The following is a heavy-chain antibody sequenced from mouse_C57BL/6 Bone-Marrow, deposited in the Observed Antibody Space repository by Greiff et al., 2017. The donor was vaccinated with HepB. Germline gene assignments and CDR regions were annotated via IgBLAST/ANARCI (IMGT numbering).Heavy chain of an antibody. CDR2: INPGSGGT. Sequence: VQLQQSGAELVRPGTSVKVSCKASGYAFTNYLIEWVKQRPGQGLEWIGVINPGSGGTNYNEKFKGKATLTADKSSSTAYMQLSSLTSEDSAVYFCARRGTLYFDCWGQGTTLTVSS. CDR3: ARRGTLYFDC. CDR1: GYAFTNYL. D-gene: IGHD4-1*01. J-gene: IGHJ2*01. V-gene: IGHV1-54*01.